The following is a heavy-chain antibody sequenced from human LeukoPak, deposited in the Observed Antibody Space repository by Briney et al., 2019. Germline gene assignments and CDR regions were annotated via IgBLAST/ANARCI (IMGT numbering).Heavy chain of an antibody. CDR2: INPSGST. CDR1: GYTFSSYY. V-gene: IGHV1-46*01. J-gene: IGHJ3*02. CDR3: ARGQWLGHDAFIS. D-gene: IGHD6-19*01. Sequence: GASVKVSCKASGYTFSSYYMHWVRQAPGQGLERMGIINPSGSTSNAQKFQGRVTVTRDMYTTTVYMELSSLRSEDTAVYYCARGQWLGHDAFISGALGQWSPSLQ.